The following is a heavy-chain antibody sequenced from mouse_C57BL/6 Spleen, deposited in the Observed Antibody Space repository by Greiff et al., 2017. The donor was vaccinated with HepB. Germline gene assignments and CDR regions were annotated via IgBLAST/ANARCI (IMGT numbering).Heavy chain of an antibody. V-gene: IGHV1-81*01. CDR1: GYTFTSYG. J-gene: IGHJ4*01. Sequence: VQLQESGAELARPGASVKLSCKASGYTFTSYGISWVKQRTGQGLEWIGEIYPRSGNTYYNEKFKGKATLTADKSSSTAYMELRSLTSEDSAVYCGARGYYDYDEGGAMDYWGQGTSVTVSS. CDR2: IYPRSGNT. CDR3: ARGYYDYDEGGAMDY. D-gene: IGHD2-4*01.